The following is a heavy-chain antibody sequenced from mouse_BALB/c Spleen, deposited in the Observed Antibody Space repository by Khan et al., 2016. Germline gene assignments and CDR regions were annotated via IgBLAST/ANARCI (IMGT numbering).Heavy chain of an antibody. V-gene: IGHV3-2*02. CDR2: ITYSGST. D-gene: IGHD1-1*01. J-gene: IGHJ1*01. Sequence: EVQLQESGPGLVKPSQSLSLTCTVTGYSIPSDYAWNWIRQFPGNKLEWMGYITYSGSTVYNPSLKSRISITRDPSKNQFFLQLTSVTTEDTATYYCPRSPYYYGSSLNWYCDGWGAGTTGTVSS. CDR3: PRSPYYYGSSLNWYCDG. CDR1: GYSIPSDYA.